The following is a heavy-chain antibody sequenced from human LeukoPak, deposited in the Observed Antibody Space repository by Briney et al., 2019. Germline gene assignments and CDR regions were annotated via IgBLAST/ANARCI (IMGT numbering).Heavy chain of an antibody. CDR1: AYTFTSYG. CDR2: ISTYNDNT. J-gene: IGHJ4*02. CDR3: ARVESGSYYGHDY. D-gene: IGHD1-26*01. V-gene: IGHV1-18*01. Sequence: ASVKVSCKASAYTFTSYGISWVRQAPGQGLEWMGWISTYNDNTKYAQKLQGRVTMTTDTSTSTAYMELRSLKSDDTAVYYCARVESGSYYGHDYWGQGTLVTVSS.